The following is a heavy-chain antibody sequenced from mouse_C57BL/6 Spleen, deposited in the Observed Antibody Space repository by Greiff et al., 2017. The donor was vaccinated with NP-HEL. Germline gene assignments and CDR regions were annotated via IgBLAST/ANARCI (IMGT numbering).Heavy chain of an antibody. V-gene: IGHV1-80*01. CDR2: IYPGDGDT. CDR1: GYAFSSYW. J-gene: IGHJ4*01. CDR3: ARLSLPSYAMDY. D-gene: IGHD1-1*01. Sequence: QVQLQQSGAELVKPGASVKISCKASGYAFSSYWMNWVKQRPGKGLEWIGQIYPGDGDTNYNGKFKGKATLTADKSSSTAYMQLSSLTSEDSAVYFCARLSLPSYAMDYWGQGTSVTVSS.